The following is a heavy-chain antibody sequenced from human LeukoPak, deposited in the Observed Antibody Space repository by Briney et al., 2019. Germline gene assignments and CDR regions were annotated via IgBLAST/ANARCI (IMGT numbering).Heavy chain of an antibody. J-gene: IGHJ6*03. CDR3: ARDGIWNYYYYYMDV. D-gene: IGHD1-1*01. CDR2: INPNSGGT. Sequence: ASVKVSCKASGYTFTGYYMHWVRQAPGQGLEWMGWINPNSGGTNYAQKFQGRVTMTRDTSISTAYMGLSRLRSDDTAVYYCARDGIWNYYYYYMDVWGKGTTVTVSS. CDR1: GYTFTGYY. V-gene: IGHV1-2*02.